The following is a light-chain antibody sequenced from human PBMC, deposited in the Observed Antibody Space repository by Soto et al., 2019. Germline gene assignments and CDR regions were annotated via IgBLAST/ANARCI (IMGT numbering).Light chain of an antibody. CDR2: GTS. CDR3: QQYGSLRYT. J-gene: IGKJ2*01. CDR1: QSVTSSS. V-gene: IGKV3-20*01. Sequence: EIVLTQSPGTLSLSPGERATLSCRASQSVTSSSLAWYQQKPGQAPRLLIYGTSSRATGIPDRFSGSGSGTDFTLTISRLEPEDFAVYYCQQYGSLRYTFGQGTKLQIK.